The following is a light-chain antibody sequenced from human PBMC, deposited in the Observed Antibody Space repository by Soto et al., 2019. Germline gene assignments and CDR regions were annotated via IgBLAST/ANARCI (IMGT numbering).Light chain of an antibody. CDR2: EVN. CDR1: SSDIGYYDY. V-gene: IGLV2-14*01. CDR3: SSHSSSSAYYV. J-gene: IGLJ1*01. Sequence: QSALTQPASVSGSPGQSMTISCTGTSSDIGYYDYVSWYQHHSGKAPKLIIYEVNNRPSGVSNRFSGSKSVNTASLTISGLQAEDEADYYCSSHSSSSAYYVFGTGTKVTVL.